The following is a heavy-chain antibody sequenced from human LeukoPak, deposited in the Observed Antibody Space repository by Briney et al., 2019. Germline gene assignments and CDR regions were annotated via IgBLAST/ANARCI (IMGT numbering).Heavy chain of an antibody. Sequence: PSETLSLTCAVYGGSFSGYYWSWIRQPPGKGLEWIGEINHSGSTNYNPSLKSRVTISVDTSKNQFSLKLSSVTAADTAVYCCARPSYGPFDYWGQGTLVTVSS. CDR3: ARPSYGPFDY. J-gene: IGHJ4*02. CDR1: GGSFSGYY. CDR2: INHSGST. V-gene: IGHV4-34*01. D-gene: IGHD4-17*01.